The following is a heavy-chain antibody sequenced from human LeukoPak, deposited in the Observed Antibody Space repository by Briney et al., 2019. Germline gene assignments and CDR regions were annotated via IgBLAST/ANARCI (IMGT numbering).Heavy chain of an antibody. CDR1: GGSFSGYY. V-gene: IGHV4-34*01. J-gene: IGHJ3*02. CDR2: INHSGST. D-gene: IGHD5-18*01. CDR3: ANRGYSYGYDAFDI. Sequence: PSETLSLTCAVYGGSFSGYYWSWIRQPPGKGLEWIGEINHSGSTNYNPSLKSRVTISVDTSKNQFSLKLSSVTAADTAVYYCANRGYSYGYDAFDIWGQGTMVTVSS.